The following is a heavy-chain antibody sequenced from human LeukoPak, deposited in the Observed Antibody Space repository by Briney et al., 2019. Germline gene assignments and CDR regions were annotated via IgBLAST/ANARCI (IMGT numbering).Heavy chain of an antibody. CDR2: IYYSGST. J-gene: IGHJ5*02. V-gene: IGHV4-59*01. CDR3: ARGHSGRGGIDP. CDR1: GGSISSYC. D-gene: IGHD3-10*02. Sequence: PSETLSLTCTVSGGSISSYCGNWIRQPPGKGLEWIGYIYYSGSTNYNPSLKSRVTISVDTSKNQFSLKLSSVTAADTAVYYCARGHSGRGGIDPWGQGTLVTVSS.